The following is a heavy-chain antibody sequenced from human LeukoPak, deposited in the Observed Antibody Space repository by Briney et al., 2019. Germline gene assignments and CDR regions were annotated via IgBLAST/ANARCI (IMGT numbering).Heavy chain of an antibody. CDR2: INPNSGGT. CDR1: GYTFTGYY. V-gene: IGHV1-2*02. Sequence: ASVKVSCKASGYTFTGYYMHWVRQAPGQGLEWMGWINPNSGGTNYAQKFQGRVTMTRDTSISTAYMELSRLSSDDTAVYYCAGDDPNNSGSYHFDYWGQGTLVTVSS. J-gene: IGHJ4*02. CDR3: AGDDPNNSGSYHFDY. D-gene: IGHD1-26*01.